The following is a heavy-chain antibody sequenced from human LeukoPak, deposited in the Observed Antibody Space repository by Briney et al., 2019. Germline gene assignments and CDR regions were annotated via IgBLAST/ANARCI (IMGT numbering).Heavy chain of an antibody. CDR2: IYSGGST. J-gene: IGHJ4*02. CDR1: GFTFSNYG. D-gene: IGHD2-2*01. Sequence: PGGSLRLSCAASGFTFSNYGMHWVRQAPGKGLEWVSVIYSGGSTYYADSVKGRFTISRDNSKNTLYLQMNSLRAEDTAVYYCAKDQGSSFTIDYWGQGTLVTVSS. CDR3: AKDQGSSFTIDY. V-gene: IGHV3-53*01.